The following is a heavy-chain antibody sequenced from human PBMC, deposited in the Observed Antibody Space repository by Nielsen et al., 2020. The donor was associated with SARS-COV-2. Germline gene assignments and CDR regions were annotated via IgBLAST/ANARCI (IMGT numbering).Heavy chain of an antibody. D-gene: IGHD3-22*01. Sequence: GGSLRLSCEASGFTFSSYWISWVRLAPGKGLEWVASVKQDVSEIYYVDSVKGRFTISRDNTENTLYLQMNSLRADDTAVYYCVRVRDDGYYYDTGPFDYWGQGTLVTVSS. CDR2: VKQDVSEI. J-gene: IGHJ4*02. CDR3: VRVRDDGYYYDTGPFDY. V-gene: IGHV3-7*01. CDR1: GFTFSSYW.